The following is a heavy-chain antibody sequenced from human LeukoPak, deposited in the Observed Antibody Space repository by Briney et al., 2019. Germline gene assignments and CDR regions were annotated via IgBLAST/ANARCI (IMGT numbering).Heavy chain of an antibody. Sequence: KPSETLSLTCTVSGGSISSSSYYWGWIRQPPGKGLEWIGSIYYSGSTYYNPSLKSRVTISVDTSKNQFSLKLSSVTAADTAVYYCASASMTTVTYWYFDLWGRGTLVTVSS. J-gene: IGHJ2*01. CDR1: GGSISSSSYY. CDR2: IYYSGST. V-gene: IGHV4-39*07. D-gene: IGHD4-17*01. CDR3: ASASMTTVTYWYFDL.